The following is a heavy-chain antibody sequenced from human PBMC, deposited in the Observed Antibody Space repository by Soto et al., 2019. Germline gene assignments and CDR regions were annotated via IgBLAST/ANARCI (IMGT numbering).Heavy chain of an antibody. CDR2: ISGSGDST. Sequence: EVQLLESGGGLVQPGGSLRLSCAASGFTFSSYAMNWVRQAPGKGLEWVSVISGSGDSTYYADSVKGRFTISRDNSKNTLYLQMNRLRAEDTAVYYCAKRAYGSDFDYWGQGTLVTVSS. CDR1: GFTFSSYA. V-gene: IGHV3-23*01. CDR3: AKRAYGSDFDY. D-gene: IGHD3-10*01. J-gene: IGHJ4*02.